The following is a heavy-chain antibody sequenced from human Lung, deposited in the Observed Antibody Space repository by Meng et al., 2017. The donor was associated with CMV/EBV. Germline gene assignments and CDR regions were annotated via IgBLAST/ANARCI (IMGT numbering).Heavy chain of an antibody. Sequence: GTSLRLSCAASEFTFNFYPLHWVRQAPGRGLEWVAVISDDGTSQYYADSVKGRFTISRDSLKNTLYLQMNGLRPDDTAVYYCARAISITVFGVALDYWGRGTXVTVSS. CDR2: ISDDGTSQ. CDR3: ARAISITVFGVALDY. CDR1: EFTFNFYP. J-gene: IGHJ4*02. D-gene: IGHD3-3*01. V-gene: IGHV3-30-3*01.